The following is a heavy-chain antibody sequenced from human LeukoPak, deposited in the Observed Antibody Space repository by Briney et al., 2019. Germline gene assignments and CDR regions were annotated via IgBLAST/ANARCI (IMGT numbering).Heavy chain of an antibody. CDR1: GFTVSSNY. CDR2: IYSGGST. V-gene: IGHV3-53*01. D-gene: IGHD5-18*01. J-gene: IGHJ2*01. Sequence: GGSLRLSCAASGFTVSSNYMSWVRQAPGKGLEWVSVIYSGGSTYYADSVKGRFTISRDNSKNTLYLQMNSLRAEDTAVYYCAREGPAMVRWYFDLWGRGTLVTVS. CDR3: AREGPAMVRWYFDL.